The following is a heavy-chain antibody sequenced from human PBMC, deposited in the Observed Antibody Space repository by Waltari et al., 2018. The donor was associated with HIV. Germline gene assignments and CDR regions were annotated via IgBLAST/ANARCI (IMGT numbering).Heavy chain of an antibody. CDR1: GYTFTGYY. V-gene: IGHV1-2*02. Sequence: QVQLVQSGAEVKKPGASVKVSCKASGYTFTGYYMHWVRQAPGQGLEWMGWINPNSGGTNYAQKFQGMVTMTRDTSISTAYMVLSRLRSDDTAVYYCARDRGGAWYDIHYYYYGMDVWGQGTTVTVSS. J-gene: IGHJ6*02. CDR3: ARDRGGAWYDIHYYYYGMDV. D-gene: IGHD3-10*01. CDR2: INPNSGGT.